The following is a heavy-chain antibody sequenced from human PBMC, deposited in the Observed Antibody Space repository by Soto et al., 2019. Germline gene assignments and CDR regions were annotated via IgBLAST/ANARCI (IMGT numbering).Heavy chain of an antibody. CDR2: ISAGGGTT. V-gene: IGHV3-23*01. Sequence: GGSLRLSCAASGDPFSSNAMSWIRQAPGKGLEWVSAISAGGGTTSYSDSVKGRFTISRDNSKNTLYLQMNTLKAEDTAVYYIAKEIRSLGTKTWSDPGVKGTLVPVPS. J-gene: IGHJ5*02. CDR1: GDPFSSNA. D-gene: IGHD3-10*01. CDR3: AKEIRSLGTKTWSDP.